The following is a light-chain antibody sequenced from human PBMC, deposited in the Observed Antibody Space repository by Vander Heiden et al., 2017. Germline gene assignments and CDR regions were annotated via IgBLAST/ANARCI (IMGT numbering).Light chain of an antibody. CDR3: CSYAGSYTFYV. CDR2: YVT. V-gene: IGLV2-11*01. Sequence: QSALTQPRSVSGSPGQSVTISCTGTSSDVGCYNYVSWYQQLPGKAPKLMIYYVTQRPSGVPDRFSGSKSGNTASLTISGLQAEEEADYYCCSYAGSYTFYVFGTGTKVTVL. CDR1: SSDVGCYNY. J-gene: IGLJ1*01.